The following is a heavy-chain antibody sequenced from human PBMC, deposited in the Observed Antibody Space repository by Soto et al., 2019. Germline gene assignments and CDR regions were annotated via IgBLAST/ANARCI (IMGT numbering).Heavy chain of an antibody. D-gene: IGHD6-13*01. V-gene: IGHV4-59*01. Sequence: QLQESGPGLVKPSETLSLTCSVSGDSISSYYWTWIRQPPGKGLEWIGYIYYSGTTNYNPSLKSRVTISGDRSKSQFSLRLTSVTAADTAVYYCARAYSSLRFDPWGQGTLVTVSS. CDR3: ARAYSSLRFDP. J-gene: IGHJ5*02. CDR2: IYYSGTT. CDR1: GDSISSYY.